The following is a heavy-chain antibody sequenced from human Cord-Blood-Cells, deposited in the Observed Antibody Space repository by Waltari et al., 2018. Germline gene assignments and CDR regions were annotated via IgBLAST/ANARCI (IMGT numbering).Heavy chain of an antibody. CDR2: ISPIVGTA. CDR1: GGTFSSYA. D-gene: IGHD4-17*01. CDR3: ARGPDSMTTVTNFDY. V-gene: IGHV1-69*01. J-gene: IGHJ4*02. Sequence: QVQLVQSGAEVKKPGSSVKVSCKASGGTFSSYAISWVRQAPGQGLEWMGGISPIVGTASYAQKVQGRRTLTADESTSAAYMELSSLRAEDTAVYYCARGPDSMTTVTNFDYWGQGTLVTVSS.